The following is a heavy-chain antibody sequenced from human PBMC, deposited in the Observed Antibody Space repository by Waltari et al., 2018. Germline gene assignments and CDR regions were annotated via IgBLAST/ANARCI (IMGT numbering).Heavy chain of an antibody. CDR3: ASITYLNPRVWAFDI. Sequence: QVQLVQSGAEVKKPGASVKVSCKASGYTFTGYYMHWVRQAPGQGLEWMGRINPNSGGTNYAQKFQGRVTMTRDTSISTAYMELSRLRSDDTAVYYCASITYLNPRVWAFDIWGQGTMVTVSS. D-gene: IGHD3-10*01. CDR2: INPNSGGT. V-gene: IGHV1-2*06. CDR1: GYTFTGYY. J-gene: IGHJ3*02.